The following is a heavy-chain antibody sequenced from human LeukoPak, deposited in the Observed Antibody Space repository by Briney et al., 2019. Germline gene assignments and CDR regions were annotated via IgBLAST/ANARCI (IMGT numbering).Heavy chain of an antibody. J-gene: IGHJ4*02. CDR1: GFTFSSCA. V-gene: IGHV3-23*01. CDR2: ISGSGGST. D-gene: IGHD3-10*01. Sequence: GGSLRLSCAASGFTFSSCAMSWVRQVPGKGLEGVSRISGSGGSTYCADSVKGRFTISRDNSKNTLYLQMNSLRAEDTAVYYCANRDASDYYGSGSYYNYWGQGTLVTVSS. CDR3: ANRDASDYYGSGSYYNY.